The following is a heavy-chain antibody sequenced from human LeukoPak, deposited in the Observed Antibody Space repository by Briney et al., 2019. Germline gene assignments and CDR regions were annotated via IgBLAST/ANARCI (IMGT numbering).Heavy chain of an antibody. CDR2: ISAYNGNT. Sequence: GASVKVSCKASGYTFTSYGISWVRQAPGQGLERMGWISAYNGNTNYAQKLQGRVTMTTDTSTSTAYMELRSLRSDDTAVYYCARTDYYDSSGYLDYWGQGTLVTVSS. D-gene: IGHD3-22*01. J-gene: IGHJ4*02. CDR3: ARTDYYDSSGYLDY. V-gene: IGHV1-18*01. CDR1: GYTFTSYG.